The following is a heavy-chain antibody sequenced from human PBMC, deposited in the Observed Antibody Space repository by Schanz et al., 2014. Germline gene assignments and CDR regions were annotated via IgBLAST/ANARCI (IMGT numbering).Heavy chain of an antibody. D-gene: IGHD1-1*01. CDR1: GFTFSSYA. V-gene: IGHV3-30*14. Sequence: VQLLESGGGLVQPGGSLRLSCAASGFTFSSYAMHWVRQAPGKGLEWVALISNDGSIKYYADSVKGRFTISRDNAKNSLYLQMNSLRAGDTAVYYCARGTDWNLHYWGQGALVTVSS. CDR3: ARGTDWNLHY. CDR2: ISNDGSIK. J-gene: IGHJ4*02.